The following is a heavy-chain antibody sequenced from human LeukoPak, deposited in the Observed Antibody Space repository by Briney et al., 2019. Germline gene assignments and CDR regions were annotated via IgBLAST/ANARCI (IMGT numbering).Heavy chain of an antibody. CDR1: GFTFSSYA. Sequence: GGSLRLSCAASGFTFSSYAMSWVRQAPGKGLEWVSAISGSGGSTYYADSVKGRFTISRDNSKNTVYLQMNSLRAADTSVYYCAKDAQRGFDYSNSLEYWGQGTLVTVSS. CDR3: AKDAQRGFDYSNSLEY. D-gene: IGHD4-11*01. J-gene: IGHJ4*02. V-gene: IGHV3-23*01. CDR2: ISGSGGST.